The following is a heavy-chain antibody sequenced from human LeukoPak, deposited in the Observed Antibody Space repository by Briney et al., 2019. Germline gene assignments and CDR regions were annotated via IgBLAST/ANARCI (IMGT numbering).Heavy chain of an antibody. Sequence: SETLSLTCAVSGVSISPYYWAWIRQPPGKGREWIGYIHTSGSNNQYPSLKSRVTISVDKSKNHFSLRLTSVTAADTAVYYCASLSAAVHLGAFDLWGQGTMVTVSS. CDR3: ASLSAAVHLGAFDL. V-gene: IGHV4-4*09. CDR2: IHTSGSN. CDR1: GVSISPYY. J-gene: IGHJ3*01. D-gene: IGHD3-3*01.